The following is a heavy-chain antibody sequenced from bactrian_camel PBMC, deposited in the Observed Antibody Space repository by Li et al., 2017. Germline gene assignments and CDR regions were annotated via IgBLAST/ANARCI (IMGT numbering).Heavy chain of an antibody. CDR2: LSTDRTI. J-gene: IGHJ4*01. CDR3: AADPAPFAGSSVCLSTFNY. Sequence: HVQLVESGGGSVQPGGSLKLSCTVSGFIFNRCAMAWYRQAPGNGRELVASLSTDRTIKYSDSVKGRFTIARDNARETVSLHMDNLQPEDTAVYYCAADPAPFAGSSVCLSTFNYWGQGTQVTVS. CDR1: GFIFNRCA. V-gene: IGHV3S53*01. D-gene: IGHD1*01.